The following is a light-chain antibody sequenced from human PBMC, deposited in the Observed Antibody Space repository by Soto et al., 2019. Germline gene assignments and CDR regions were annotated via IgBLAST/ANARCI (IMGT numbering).Light chain of an antibody. CDR3: QQRSNWLT. CDR2: DAS. CDR1: QSVSSY. Sequence: EIVLTQSPATLSLSPGERATLSCRASQSVSSYLAWYQQKPGQAPRLLIYDASNKATGIPARFSGSGSGTDFSLNISSLEPEDFAVYYFQQRSNWLTFGGGTKVEIK. J-gene: IGKJ4*01. V-gene: IGKV3-11*01.